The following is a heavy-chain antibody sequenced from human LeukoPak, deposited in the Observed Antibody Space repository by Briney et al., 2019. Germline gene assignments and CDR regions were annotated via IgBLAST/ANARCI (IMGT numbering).Heavy chain of an antibody. V-gene: IGHV3-23*01. CDR1: GFTFSNYA. CDR3: AKDGSGVVALGDAFDT. J-gene: IGHJ3*02. Sequence: GESLRLSCAASGFTFSNYAMSWVRQAPGKGLEWVSAISGSVGSTYYTDSVKGRFTISRDNSKNTLYLQMNSLRAEDTAIYYCAKDGSGVVALGDAFDTWGQGTMVTVSS. CDR2: ISGSVGST. D-gene: IGHD3-22*01.